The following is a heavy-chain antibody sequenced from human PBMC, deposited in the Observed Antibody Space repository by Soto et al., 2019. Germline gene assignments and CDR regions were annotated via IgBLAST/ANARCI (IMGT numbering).Heavy chain of an antibody. CDR3: ARVPRQMLYGPTRNGMDV. CDR2: IIPAFGTT. CDR1: GGTFGIYA. Sequence: QVQLVQSGAAVSKPGSSVKVSCKASGGTFGIYAIGWVRQAPGQGLEWMGGIIPAFGTTKNAQKFQDRVAITAAEATNTVYMELRGLRFDDTAVYYCARVPRQMLYGPTRNGMDVWGQGTTLIVSS. J-gene: IGHJ6*02. V-gene: IGHV1-69*01. D-gene: IGHD2-2*02.